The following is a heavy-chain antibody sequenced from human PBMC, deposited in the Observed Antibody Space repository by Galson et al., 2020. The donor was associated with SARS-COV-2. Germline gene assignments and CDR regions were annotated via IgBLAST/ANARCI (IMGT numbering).Heavy chain of an antibody. CDR2: IYSEGSST. Sequence: RGSLRLSCAASGFTFSSYWMHWVRQAPGKGLVWVSRIYSEGSSTSYADSVKGRFTISGDDTKNTLYLHMSSLRAEDTAVYYCARGDMRNDYFDYWGQGTLVTVSS. CDR1: GFTFSSYW. V-gene: IGHV3-74*01. J-gene: IGHJ4*02. D-gene: IGHD3-16*01. CDR3: ARGDMRNDYFDY.